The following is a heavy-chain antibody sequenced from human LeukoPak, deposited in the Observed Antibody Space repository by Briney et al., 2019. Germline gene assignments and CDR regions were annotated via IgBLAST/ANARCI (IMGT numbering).Heavy chain of an antibody. J-gene: IGHJ4*02. CDR2: IYHSGDT. D-gene: IGHD4-17*01. Sequence: SETLSLTYAVSGYSISSGYYWGWIREPPGKGLEWIGNIYHSGDTYYNPSLKSLVTISADTSKNQFSLKLSSVTAADTAVYYCAKVGAYGDYARHDYWGQGTLVTVSS. CDR1: GYSISSGYY. CDR3: AKVGAYGDYARHDY. V-gene: IGHV4-38-2*01.